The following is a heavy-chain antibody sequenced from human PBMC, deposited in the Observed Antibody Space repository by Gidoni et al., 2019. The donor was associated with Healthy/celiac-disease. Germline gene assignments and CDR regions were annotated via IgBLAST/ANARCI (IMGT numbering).Heavy chain of an antibody. D-gene: IGHD1-1*01. J-gene: IGHJ3*02. V-gene: IGHV4-31*03. CDR3: ARGVVDELEGAFDI. Sequence: QVQLQESGPGLVKPSQTLSLTCTVSGSSISSGGYYWSWIRQHPGKGLEWIGYIYYSGSTYYNPSLKSRVTISVDTSKNQFSLKLSSVTAADTAVYYCARGVVDELEGAFDIWGQGTMVTVSS. CDR2: IYYSGST. CDR1: GSSISSGGYY.